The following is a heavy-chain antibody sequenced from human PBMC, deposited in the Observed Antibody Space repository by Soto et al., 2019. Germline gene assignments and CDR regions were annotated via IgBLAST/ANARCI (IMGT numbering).Heavy chain of an antibody. D-gene: IGHD2-15*01. CDR2: ISFYEGNK. CDR1: GSTFSTYT. V-gene: IGHV3-30-3*01. J-gene: IGHJ4*02. CDR3: ARENTVGYCSGGSCYYFDY. Sequence: QVQLVESGGGVVQPGRSLRLSCATSGSTFSTYTMHWVRQAPGKGLEWVAVISFYEGNKYYAASVKGRFTISRDDSKNTLDLQMNSHRAEDTAVYYCARENTVGYCSGGSCYYFDYWGQGTLVTVSS.